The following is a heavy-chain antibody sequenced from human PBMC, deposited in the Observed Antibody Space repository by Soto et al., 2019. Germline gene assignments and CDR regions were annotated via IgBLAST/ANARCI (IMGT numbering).Heavy chain of an antibody. CDR2: IYYSGST. V-gene: IGHV4-39*01. D-gene: IGHD3-22*01. CDR3: ARVVPWLSMIVVVFGGYFDL. Sequence: SETLSLTCTVSGGSISSSSYYWGWIRQPPGKGLEWIGSIYYSGSTYYNTSLKSRVTISVDTSKNKYSQKLSSVTAAETAVYYCARVVPWLSMIVVVFGGYFDLWGRGTLVTVSS. CDR1: GGSISSSSYY. J-gene: IGHJ2*01.